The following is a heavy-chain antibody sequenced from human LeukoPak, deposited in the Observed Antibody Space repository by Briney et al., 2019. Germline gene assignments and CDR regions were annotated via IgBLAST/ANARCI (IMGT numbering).Heavy chain of an antibody. CDR3: AKYDSGWYSAGAFDI. J-gene: IGHJ3*02. CDR1: GGTFSSYA. CDR2: IIPIFGTA. Sequence: SVKVSCKASGGTFSSYAISWVRQAPGQGLEWMGGIIPIFGTANYAQKFQGRVTITADESTSTAYMELSSLRSEDTAVYYCAKYDSGWYSAGAFDIWGQGTMVTVSS. V-gene: IGHV1-69*13. D-gene: IGHD6-19*01.